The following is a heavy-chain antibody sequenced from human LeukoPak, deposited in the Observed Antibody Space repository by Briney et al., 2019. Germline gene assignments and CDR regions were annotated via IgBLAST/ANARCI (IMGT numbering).Heavy chain of an antibody. CDR1: GFTFSSYG. D-gene: IGHD6-13*01. Sequence: GRSLRLSCAASGFTFSSYGMHWVRQAPGKGLEWVAVIWYDGSNKYYADSVKGRFTISRDNSKNTLYLQMNSLRAEDTAVYYCAREGGSSFGNRGYFDYWGQGTLVTVSS. J-gene: IGHJ4*02. V-gene: IGHV3-33*01. CDR3: AREGGSSFGNRGYFDY. CDR2: IWYDGSNK.